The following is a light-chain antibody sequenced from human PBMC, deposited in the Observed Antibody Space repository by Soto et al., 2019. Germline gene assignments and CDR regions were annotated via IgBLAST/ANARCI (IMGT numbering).Light chain of an antibody. Sequence: QSALNQPASVSGSPGQSITIPCSGTSSDVGSYNVVSWYQQHPGKAPKLVIYDVSNRPSGVSPRFSGAKSGNTASLTIAGLQAEDEADYYCSSYTRRSTYVFGTGTKVTVL. CDR3: SSYTRRSTYV. J-gene: IGLJ1*01. CDR1: SSDVGSYNV. CDR2: DVS. V-gene: IGLV2-14*03.